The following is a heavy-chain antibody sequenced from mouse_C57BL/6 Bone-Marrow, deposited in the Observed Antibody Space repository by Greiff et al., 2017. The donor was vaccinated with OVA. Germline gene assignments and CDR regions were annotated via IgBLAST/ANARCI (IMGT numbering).Heavy chain of an antibody. CDR1: GFTFSDYG. V-gene: IGHV5-15*04. J-gene: IGHJ4*01. CDR2: ISNLAYSI. CDR3: ARRESPFYAMDY. Sequence: EVQGVESGGGLVQPGGSLKLSCAASGFTFSDYGMAWVRQAPRKGPEWVAFISNLAYSIYYADTVTGRFTISRENAKNTLYLEMSSLRSEDTAMYYCARRESPFYAMDYWGQGTSVTVSS.